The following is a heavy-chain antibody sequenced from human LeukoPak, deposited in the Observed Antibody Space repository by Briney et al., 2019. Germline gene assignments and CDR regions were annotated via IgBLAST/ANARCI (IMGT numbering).Heavy chain of an antibody. J-gene: IGHJ4*02. V-gene: IGHV3-11*01. CDR3: ARARFGSSFEDY. CDR2: ISSSGSII. CDR1: EFTFSDYY. Sequence: PGGSLRLSCAASEFTFSDYYMSWIRQAPGKGLEWVSSISSSGSIIYYADSVKGRFTISRDTARNSLYLQMDSLRAEDTAVYYCARARFGSSFEDYWGQGTLVTVSS. D-gene: IGHD6-6*01.